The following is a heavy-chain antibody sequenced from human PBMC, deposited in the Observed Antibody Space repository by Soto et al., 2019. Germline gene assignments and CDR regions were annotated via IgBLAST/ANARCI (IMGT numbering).Heavy chain of an antibody. Sequence: ASVKVSCKASGYTFTSYAMHWVRQAPGQRLEWMGWINAGNGNTKYSQKFQGRVTITRDTSTSTAYMELRSLRSDDTAVYYCARDPGDNYGDYDHWGQGTLVTVSS. CDR3: ARDPGDNYGDYDH. CDR1: GYTFTSYA. V-gene: IGHV1-3*01. J-gene: IGHJ4*02. CDR2: INAGNGNT. D-gene: IGHD4-17*01.